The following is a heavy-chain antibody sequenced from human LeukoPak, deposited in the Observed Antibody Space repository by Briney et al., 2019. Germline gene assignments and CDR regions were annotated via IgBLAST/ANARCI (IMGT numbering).Heavy chain of an antibody. Sequence: GGSLRLSCAASGFTFSSYSMNWVRQAPGKGLEWVSSISSSSSYIYYADSVKGRFTISRDNAKNSLYLQMNSLRAEDTAVYYCARSEIQLWSFDYWGQGTLVTVSS. D-gene: IGHD5-18*01. CDR3: ARSEIQLWSFDY. CDR1: GFTFSSYS. V-gene: IGHV3-21*01. J-gene: IGHJ4*02. CDR2: ISSSSSYI.